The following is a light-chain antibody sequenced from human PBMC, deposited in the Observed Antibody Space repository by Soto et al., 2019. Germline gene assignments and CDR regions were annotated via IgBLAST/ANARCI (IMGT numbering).Light chain of an antibody. CDR3: AAWDDSLNGPL. Sequence: QSVLTQPPSASGTPGQRVTISCSGSSSNVGSNFVNWYQHLPGTAPKLLIHSDNRRPSGVPDRCSGSKSGTSASLAISGLQSEDEADYYCAAWDDSLNGPLFGGGTKLTVL. CDR1: SSNVGSNF. V-gene: IGLV1-44*01. J-gene: IGLJ2*01. CDR2: SDN.